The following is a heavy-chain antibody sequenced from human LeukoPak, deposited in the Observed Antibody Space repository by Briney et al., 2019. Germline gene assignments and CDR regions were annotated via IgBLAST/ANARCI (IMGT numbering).Heavy chain of an antibody. J-gene: IGHJ6*03. V-gene: IGHV3-7*01. CDR2: IRQDGSAQ. Sequence: GGSLRLSCAASGFIFSSYYMIWVRQAPGKGLEWVANIRQDGSAQFYADSVKGRFTISRDNAKNSLYLHMNSLRDEDTAVYYCARESRGYDILTGKYHRGYYSYYMDVWGKGTTVTVSS. CDR1: GFIFSSYY. D-gene: IGHD3-9*01. CDR3: ARESRGYDILTGKYHRGYYSYYMDV.